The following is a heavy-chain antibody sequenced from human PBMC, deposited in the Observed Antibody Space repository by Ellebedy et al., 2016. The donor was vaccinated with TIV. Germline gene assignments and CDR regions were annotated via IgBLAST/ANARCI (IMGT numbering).Heavy chain of an antibody. CDR3: ARAGYSGYDFDY. CDR2: LYTSGST. V-gene: IGHV4-4*07. CDR1: GGSISSDY. D-gene: IGHD5-12*01. J-gene: IGHJ4*02. Sequence: SETLSLXXTVSGGSISSDYWSWIRQPAGKGLQWIGRLYTSGSTNYNPSLKSRVTMSVDTSKNQFSLKLSSVTAADTAVYYCARAGYSGYDFDYWGQGTLVTVSS.